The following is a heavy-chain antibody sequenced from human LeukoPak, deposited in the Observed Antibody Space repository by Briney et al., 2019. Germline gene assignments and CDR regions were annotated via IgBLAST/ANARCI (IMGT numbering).Heavy chain of an antibody. CDR3: AREWFLPDY. J-gene: IGHJ4*02. V-gene: IGHV4-61*02. Sequence: PSQTLSLTCTVSGGSISSGSYYWSWSRQPAGKGLEWIVRIYTSGSTNNNPSRKSRVTISVDTSKNQFSLKLSSVTAADTAVYYCAREWFLPDYWGQGTLVTVSS. CDR2: IYTSGST. CDR1: GGSISSGSYY. D-gene: IGHD3-10*01.